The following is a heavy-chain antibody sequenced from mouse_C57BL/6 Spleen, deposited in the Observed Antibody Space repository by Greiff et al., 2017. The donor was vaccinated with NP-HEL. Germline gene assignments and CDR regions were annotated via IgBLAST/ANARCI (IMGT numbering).Heavy chain of an antibody. J-gene: IGHJ2*01. V-gene: IGHV1-80*01. CDR2: IYPGDGDT. Sequence: QVHVKQSGAELVKPGASVKISCKASGYAFSSYWMHWVKQRPGQGLEWIGQIYPGDGDTNYNGKFKGKATLTADKSSSTAYMQLSSLTSEDSAVYVCARDGGLRQGDHYCDYWGQGTTLTVSA. CDR1: GYAFSSYW. CDR3: ARDGGLRQGDHYCDY. D-gene: IGHD2-4*01.